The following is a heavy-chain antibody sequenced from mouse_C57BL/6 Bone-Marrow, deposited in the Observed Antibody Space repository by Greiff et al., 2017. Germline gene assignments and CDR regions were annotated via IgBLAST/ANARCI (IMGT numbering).Heavy chain of an antibody. CDR1: GFTFSSYA. Sequence: EVQGVEPGGGLVKPGGSLKLSCAASGFTFSSYAMPWVRQTPDKRLEWVATISDGGSYTYYPENVKGRFTISRYNAKNNLYLQMCHLKSEDTAIYYCAKDYYAMDYWGQGTSVTVSS. CDR2: ISDGGSYT. CDR3: AKDYYAMDY. J-gene: IGHJ4*01. V-gene: IGHV5-4*01.